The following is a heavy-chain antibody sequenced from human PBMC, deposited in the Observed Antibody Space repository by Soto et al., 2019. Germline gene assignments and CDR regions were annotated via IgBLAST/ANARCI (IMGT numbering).Heavy chain of an antibody. J-gene: IGHJ4*02. Sequence: QVQLVQSGAEVKKPGASVKVSCKASGYTFTSYAMHWVRQAPGQRLEWMGWINAGNGNTKYSQKFQGRVTITRDTSASTAYMELSSLRSEDTAVYYCARGVGATPGPPDYWGQGTLVTVSS. CDR3: ARGVGATPGPPDY. CDR1: GYTFTSYA. V-gene: IGHV1-3*01. CDR2: INAGNGNT. D-gene: IGHD1-26*01.